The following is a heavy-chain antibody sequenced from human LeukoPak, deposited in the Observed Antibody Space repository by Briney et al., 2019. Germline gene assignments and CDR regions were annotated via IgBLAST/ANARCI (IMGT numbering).Heavy chain of an antibody. CDR3: ARGTYYYDSSDDAFDI. CDR1: GGSISSYY. D-gene: IGHD3-22*01. Sequence: SETLSLTCTVSGGSISSYYRSWIRQPAGKGLEWIGRIYTSGSTNYNPSLKSRVTMSVDTSKNQFSLKLSSVTAADTAVYYCARGTYYYDSSDDAFDIWGQGTMVTVSS. CDR2: IYTSGST. V-gene: IGHV4-4*07. J-gene: IGHJ3*02.